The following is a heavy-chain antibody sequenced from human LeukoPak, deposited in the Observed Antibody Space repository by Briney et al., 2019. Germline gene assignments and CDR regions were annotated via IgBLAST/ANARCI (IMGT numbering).Heavy chain of an antibody. CDR2: IIPIFGTA. J-gene: IGHJ6*02. Sequence: GASVKVSCKASGGTFSSYAISWVRQAPGQGLEWMGGIIPIFGTANYAQKFQGRVTITADESTSTAYMELSSLRSEDTAVYYCAQAKYYYYYYGMDVWGQGTTVTVSS. CDR3: AQAKYYYYYYGMDV. CDR1: GGTFSSYA. V-gene: IGHV1-69*01.